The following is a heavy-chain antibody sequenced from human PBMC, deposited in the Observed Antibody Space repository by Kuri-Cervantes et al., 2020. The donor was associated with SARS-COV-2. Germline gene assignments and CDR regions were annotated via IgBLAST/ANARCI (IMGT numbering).Heavy chain of an antibody. Sequence: GESLKISCAASGFTVSSNYMNWVRQAPGKGLEWVSYISSSSTIYYADSVKGRFTISRDNAKNSLYLQMNSLRDEDTAVYYCARDRPHIVVVIANDYYYGMDVWGQGTTVTVSS. V-gene: IGHV3-69-1*01. J-gene: IGHJ6*02. CDR1: GFTVSSNY. CDR3: ARDRPHIVVVIANDYYYGMDV. D-gene: IGHD2-21*01. CDR2: ISSSSTI.